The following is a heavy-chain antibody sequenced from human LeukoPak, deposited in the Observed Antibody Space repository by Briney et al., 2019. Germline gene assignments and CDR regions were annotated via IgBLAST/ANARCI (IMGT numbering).Heavy chain of an antibody. Sequence: ASVKVSCTASGYTFTSYDINWVRQATGQGLEWMGWMNPNSGNTGYAQKFQGRVTMTRSTSISTAYMELSSLRSEDTAVYYCARGSTVDTVATPLKYWGPGTLVTVSS. V-gene: IGHV1-8*01. CDR2: MNPNSGNT. CDR3: ARGSTVDTVATPLKY. J-gene: IGHJ4*02. CDR1: GYTFTSYD. D-gene: IGHD5-12*01.